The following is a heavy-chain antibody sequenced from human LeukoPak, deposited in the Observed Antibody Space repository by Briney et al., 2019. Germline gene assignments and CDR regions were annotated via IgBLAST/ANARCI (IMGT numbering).Heavy chain of an antibody. Sequence: GGSLRLSCAVSGFTFSSYAMSWVRQAPGKGLEWVSAISGGGDSTYYADSVKGRFTISRDNSKNTLYLQMNSLRAEDTAVYYCAKVPLGTNWFGPWGQGTLVTASS. CDR2: ISGGGDST. CDR3: AKVPLGTNWFGP. CDR1: GFTFSSYA. J-gene: IGHJ5*02. V-gene: IGHV3-23*01.